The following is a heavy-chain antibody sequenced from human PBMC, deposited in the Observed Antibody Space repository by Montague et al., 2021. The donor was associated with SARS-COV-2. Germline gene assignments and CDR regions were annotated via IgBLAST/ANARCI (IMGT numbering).Heavy chain of an antibody. CDR3: ARGSRQWLVRPPHYYYFDY. CDR2: INHSGST. Sequence: SETLSLTCAVYGGSFSGYYWSWIRQPPGKGLEWIGEINHSGSTNYNPSLKGRVTISVDTSKNQFSLKLSSVTAADTAVYYCARGSRQWLVRPPHYYYFDYWGQRTLVTVSS. J-gene: IGHJ4*02. CDR1: GGSFSGYY. D-gene: IGHD6-19*01. V-gene: IGHV4-34*01.